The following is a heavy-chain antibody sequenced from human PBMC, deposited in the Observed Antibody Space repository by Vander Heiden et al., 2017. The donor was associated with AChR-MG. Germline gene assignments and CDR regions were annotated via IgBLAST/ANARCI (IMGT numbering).Heavy chain of an antibody. CDR3: AREMGYDSRGSDAFDV. J-gene: IGHJ3*01. CDR1: GYTFSRHY. V-gene: IGHV1-46*04. CDR2: INPSGGGG. Sequence: QVQLVQSGAEVKKPGASVKVPCKASGYTFSRHYIHWFQQLTGPGPQWIGIINPSGGGGSYAQKLQGRVTMARDTSTSTVYMELTSLRSEDTAVYYCAREMGYDSRGSDAFDVWGQGTMVTVSA. D-gene: IGHD3-22*01.